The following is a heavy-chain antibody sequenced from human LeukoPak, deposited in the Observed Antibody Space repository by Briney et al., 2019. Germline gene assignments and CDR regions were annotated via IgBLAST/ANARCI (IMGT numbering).Heavy chain of an antibody. V-gene: IGHV4-59*01. J-gene: IGHJ6*03. Sequence: PWETLSLTCTVSGGSISSYYWSWIRQPPGKGLEWIGYIYYSGSTNYNPSLKSRVTISVDTSKNQFSLKLSSVTAADTAVYYCARLGITTVRGVIISRAQYYYYMDVWGKGTTVTISS. CDR1: GGSISSYY. CDR2: IYYSGST. CDR3: ARLGITTVRGVIISRAQYYYYMDV. D-gene: IGHD3-10*01.